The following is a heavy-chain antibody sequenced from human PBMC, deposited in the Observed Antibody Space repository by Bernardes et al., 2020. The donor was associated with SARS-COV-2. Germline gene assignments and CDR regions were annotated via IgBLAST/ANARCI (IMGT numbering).Heavy chain of an antibody. CDR2: ISGSGGST. CDR3: AKEGGYNYGFQ. D-gene: IGHD5-18*01. J-gene: IGHJ4*02. V-gene: IGHV3-23*01. CDR1: GFTFSNYA. Sequence: GCSLRLSCAASGFTFSNYAMSWVRQAPGKGLEWVSGISGSGGSTYYPDSVKGRFTISRDNSKNTLYLQMNSLRAEDTAVYYCAKEGGYNYGFQWGQGTLVNVSS.